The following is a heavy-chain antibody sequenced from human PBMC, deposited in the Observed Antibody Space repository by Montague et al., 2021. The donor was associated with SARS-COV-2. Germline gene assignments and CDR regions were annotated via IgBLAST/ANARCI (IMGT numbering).Heavy chain of an antibody. V-gene: IGHV3-53*05. D-gene: IGHD2-15*01. CDR2: LYSDGPT. Sequence: SLRLSCAVSGFTVSNNYMNWVRQAPGKGLEWVSVLYSDGPTYYADSVKGRFTISRDDSSNTVYLQMNSLGAEDTAVYYCARWGGLVVAGYYFDYWGQGTLVTVS. J-gene: IGHJ4*02. CDR3: ARWGGLVVAGYYFDY. CDR1: GFTVSNNY.